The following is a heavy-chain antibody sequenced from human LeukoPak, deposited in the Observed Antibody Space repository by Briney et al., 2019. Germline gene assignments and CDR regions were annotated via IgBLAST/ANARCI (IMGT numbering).Heavy chain of an antibody. CDR3: ARYGTDSGSYYWFDP. J-gene: IGHJ5*02. CDR2: IHYSGST. CDR1: GGSISTNTDY. D-gene: IGHD1-26*01. Sequence: PSETLSLTCTVSGGSISTNTDYWGRIRQPPGKGLEWIGSIHYSGSTYYNPSLRSRVTISVDTSKDQFSLRLSSVTAADTAVYYCARYGTDSGSYYWFDPWGQGTLVTVSS. V-gene: IGHV4-39*01.